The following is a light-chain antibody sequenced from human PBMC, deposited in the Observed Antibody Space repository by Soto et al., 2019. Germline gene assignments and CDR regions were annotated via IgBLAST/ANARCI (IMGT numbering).Light chain of an antibody. CDR2: DVS. V-gene: IGLV2-14*01. J-gene: IGLJ2*01. Sequence: QSVLTQPASVSGSPGQSITISCTGTSSDVGGYNYVSWYQQHPGKAPKLMIYDVSNRPSGVSNRFSGSKSGNAASLTISGLQAEDEADYYCSSYTNSSILIFGGGTKVTVL. CDR1: SSDVGGYNY. CDR3: SSYTNSSILI.